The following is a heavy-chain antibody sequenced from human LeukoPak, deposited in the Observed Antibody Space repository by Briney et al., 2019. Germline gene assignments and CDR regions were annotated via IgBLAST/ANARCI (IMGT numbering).Heavy chain of an antibody. CDR2: IDPSDSYT. Sequence: GESLKISCKGSGYSFTSYWISWVRQMPGKGLEWMGRIDPSDSYTNHSPSFQGHVTISADKSISTAYLQWSSLKASDTAMYYCARHAAYYGSGSYYNVDYWGQGTLVTVSS. CDR3: ARHAAYYGSGSYYNVDY. D-gene: IGHD3-10*01. J-gene: IGHJ4*02. V-gene: IGHV5-10-1*01. CDR1: GYSFTSYW.